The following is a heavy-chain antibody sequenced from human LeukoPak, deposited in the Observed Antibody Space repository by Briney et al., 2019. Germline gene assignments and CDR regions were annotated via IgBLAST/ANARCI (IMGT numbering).Heavy chain of an antibody. D-gene: IGHD3-22*01. J-gene: IGHJ4*02. CDR2: ISYDGSNK. CDR3: ALIAGPDY. Sequence: PGRSLRLSCAASGFTFSSYGVHWVRQAPGKGLEWVAVISYDGSNKYYADSVKGRFTISRDNSKNTLYLQMNSLRAEDTAVYYCALIAGPDYWGQGTLVTVSS. V-gene: IGHV3-30*03. CDR1: GFTFSSYG.